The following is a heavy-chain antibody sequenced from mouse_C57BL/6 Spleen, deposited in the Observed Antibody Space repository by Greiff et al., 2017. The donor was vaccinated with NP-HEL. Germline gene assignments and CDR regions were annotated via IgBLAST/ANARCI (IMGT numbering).Heavy chain of an antibody. Sequence: QVQLQQPGAELVKPGASVKLSCKASGYTFTSYWMHWVKQRPGQGLEWIGMIHPNSGSTNYNEKFKSKATLTVDKSSSTAYMQLSSLTSEDSAVYYCARGDYDGTGFDYWGQGTTLTVSS. CDR3: ARGDYDGTGFDY. D-gene: IGHD2-4*01. V-gene: IGHV1-64*01. CDR2: IHPNSGST. J-gene: IGHJ2*01. CDR1: GYTFTSYW.